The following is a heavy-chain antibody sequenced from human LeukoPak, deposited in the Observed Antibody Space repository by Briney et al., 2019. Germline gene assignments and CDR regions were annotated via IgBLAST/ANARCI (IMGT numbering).Heavy chain of an antibody. V-gene: IGHV3-23*01. J-gene: IGHJ4*02. CDR3: ARVASYSSSWSLDY. D-gene: IGHD6-13*01. CDR2: ISPGGGTT. CDR1: GFAFGSEA. Sequence: PGGSLGLSCAVSGFAFGSEAMSWVRQSPARGLEWVASISPGGGTTYYADYVKGRFTISRDNSNNTLYVQMNSLRAEDTAVYYCARVASYSSSWSLDYWGQGTLVTVSS.